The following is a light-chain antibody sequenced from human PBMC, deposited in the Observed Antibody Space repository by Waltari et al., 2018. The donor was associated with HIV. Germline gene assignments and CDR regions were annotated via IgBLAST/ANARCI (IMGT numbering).Light chain of an antibody. CDR2: AKT. CDR1: SSNIGTGSD. CDR3: QSYDSRLSGSV. V-gene: IGLV1-40*01. Sequence: QSALTQPPSVSGAPGPRVTLSCTGTSSNIGTGSDVHWYQQLPGTAPKLLIYAKTNRPSGVPDRFSGSKSGTSASLAITGLQAEDEADYYCQSYDSRLSGSVFGGGTKLTVL. J-gene: IGLJ3*02.